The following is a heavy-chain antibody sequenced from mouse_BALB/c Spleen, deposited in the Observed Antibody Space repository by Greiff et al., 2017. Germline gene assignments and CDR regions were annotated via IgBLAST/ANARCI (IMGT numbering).Heavy chain of an antibody. Sequence: VQLQQSGAELVKPGASVKMSCKASGYTFTSYWMHWVKQRPGQGLEWIGVIDPSDSYTSYNQKFKGKATLTVDTSSSTAYMQLSSLTSEDSEVYYCTRYYGNYFDYWGQGTTLTVSS. J-gene: IGHJ2*01. CDR1: GYTFTSYW. CDR3: TRYYGNYFDY. D-gene: IGHD2-1*01. V-gene: IGHV1S127*01. CDR2: IDPSDSYT.